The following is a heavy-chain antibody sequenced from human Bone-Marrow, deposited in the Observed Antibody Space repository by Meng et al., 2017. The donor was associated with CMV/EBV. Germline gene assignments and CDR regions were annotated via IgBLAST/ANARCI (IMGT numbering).Heavy chain of an antibody. D-gene: IGHD3-3*01. J-gene: IGHJ6*02. CDR1: GGTFSSYT. Sequence: SVKVSCKASGGTFSSYTISWVRQAPGQGLEWMGRIIPILGIANYAQKFQGRVTITRNTSISTAYMELSSLRSEDTAVYYCARSHARFLDRLNYYYYYYGMDVWGQGTTVTVSS. CDR2: IIPILGIA. CDR3: ARSHARFLDRLNYYYYYYGMDV. V-gene: IGHV1-69*02.